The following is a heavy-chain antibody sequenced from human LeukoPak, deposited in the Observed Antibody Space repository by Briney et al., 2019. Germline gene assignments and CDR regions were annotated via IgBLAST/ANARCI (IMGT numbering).Heavy chain of an antibody. Sequence: RASVKVSCKASGYAFTSYDINWVRQATGQGLEWMGWMNPNSGNTGYAQKFQGRVTMTRNTSISTAYMELSSLRSEDTAVYYCARGRYDFWSGYYTLDWFDPWGQGTLVTVSS. V-gene: IGHV1-8*01. J-gene: IGHJ5*02. CDR3: ARGRYDFWSGYYTLDWFDP. CDR1: GYAFTSYD. D-gene: IGHD3-3*01. CDR2: MNPNSGNT.